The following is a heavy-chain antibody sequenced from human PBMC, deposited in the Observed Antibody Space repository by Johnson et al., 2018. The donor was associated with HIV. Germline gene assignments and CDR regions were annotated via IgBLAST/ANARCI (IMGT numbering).Heavy chain of an antibody. CDR2: IEWNGGRQ. CDR3: ARQHYYDSSGQGGGLDI. V-gene: IGHV3-20*04. D-gene: IGHD3-22*01. J-gene: IGHJ3*02. Sequence: VLLLESGGGVVRPGGSLRLSCAASGFTFDDYGMSWVRQAPGKGLEWVSGIEWNGGRQGYVDSVKGRLTISRSNAKNSLYIEMNNLRAEDTALYYCARQHYYDSSGQGGGLDIWGQGTMVTVSS. CDR1: GFTFDDYG.